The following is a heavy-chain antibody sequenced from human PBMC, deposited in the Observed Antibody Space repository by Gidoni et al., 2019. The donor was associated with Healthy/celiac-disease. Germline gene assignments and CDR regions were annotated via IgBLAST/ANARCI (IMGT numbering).Heavy chain of an antibody. CDR2: ISWNSGSI. V-gene: IGHV3-9*01. D-gene: IGHD3-10*01. Sequence: EVQLVESGGGLVQPGRSLRRPCDASGFTFDDYAMHWVRQAPGKGLEWVSGISWNSGSIGYADSVKGRFTISRDNAKNSLYLQMNSLRAEDTALYYCAKDEADGGGWFDPWGQGTLVTVSS. CDR1: GFTFDDYA. J-gene: IGHJ5*02. CDR3: AKDEADGGGWFDP.